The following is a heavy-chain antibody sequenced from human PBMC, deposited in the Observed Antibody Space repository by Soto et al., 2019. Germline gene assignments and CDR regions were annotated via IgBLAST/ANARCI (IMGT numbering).Heavy chain of an antibody. CDR3: ARRRDTCTSISCYSFDS. CDR2: IYSSGST. D-gene: IGHD2-2*01. Sequence: QVQLQESGPGLVKPSETLSLTCTVSGGSVSSGSYDWSWIRQPPGKGLEWIGHIYSSGSTNYNPSLKSRVSISIDTSQNQFSLKLSSVTAADTAVYYCARRRDTCTSISCYSFDSWGQGTLVSVAS. CDR1: GGSVSSGSYD. J-gene: IGHJ4*02. V-gene: IGHV4-61*01.